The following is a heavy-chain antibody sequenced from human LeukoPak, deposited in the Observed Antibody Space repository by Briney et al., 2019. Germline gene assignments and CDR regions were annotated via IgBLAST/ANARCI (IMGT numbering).Heavy chain of an antibody. Sequence: GGSLRLSCAASGFTFSNYEMNWVRQAPGKGLEWVGRIKSKTDGGTTDYAAPVKGRFTISRDDSKNTLYLQMNSLKTEDTAVYYCTSSSVYGDYVYYYYGMDVWGQGTTVTVSS. V-gene: IGHV3-15*01. D-gene: IGHD4-17*01. CDR1: GFTFSNYE. J-gene: IGHJ6*02. CDR3: TSSSVYGDYVYYYYGMDV. CDR2: IKSKTDGGTT.